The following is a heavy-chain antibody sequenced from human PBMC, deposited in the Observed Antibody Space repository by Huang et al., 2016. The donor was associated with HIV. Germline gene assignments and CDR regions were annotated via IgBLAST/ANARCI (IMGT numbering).Heavy chain of an antibody. V-gene: IGHV3-30-3*01. CDR3: TREYTVAGAFDI. Sequence: QGQLVESGGGVVRPGRSLRLSCAASGFSFSNYERHWGRQAPGKRLEWVTIISNEGTTTYYANSVKGRFTISRDNFKNTLYLQMNRLRGDDTAVYYCTREYTVAGAFDIWGQGTMVTVSS. J-gene: IGHJ3*02. CDR1: GFSFSNYE. D-gene: IGHD5-12*01. CDR2: ISNEGTTT.